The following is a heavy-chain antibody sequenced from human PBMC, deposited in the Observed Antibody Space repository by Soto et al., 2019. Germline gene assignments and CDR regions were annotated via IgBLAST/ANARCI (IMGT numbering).Heavy chain of an antibody. Sequence: GESLKISCKGSGYSFTSYWISWVRQMPGKGLEWMGRIGPSDSYTNYSPPFQGHVTISADKSISTAYLQWSSLKASDTAMYYCARPPPRVPAAPYYSADYGMDVWGQGTTVTVSS. CDR3: ARPPPRVPAAPYYSADYGMDV. V-gene: IGHV5-10-1*01. D-gene: IGHD2-2*01. CDR2: IGPSDSYT. CDR1: GYSFTSYW. J-gene: IGHJ6*02.